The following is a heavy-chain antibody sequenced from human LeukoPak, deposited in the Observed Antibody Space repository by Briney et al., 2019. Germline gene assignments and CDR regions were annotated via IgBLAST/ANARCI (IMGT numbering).Heavy chain of an antibody. Sequence: GASVKVSCKASGCTFTGYYMHWVRQAPGQGLEWMGWINPNSGGTNYAQKFQGRVTMTRDTSISTAYMELSRLRSDDTAVYYCARGDILTGSNWFDPWGQGTLVTVSS. CDR3: ARGDILTGSNWFDP. D-gene: IGHD3-9*01. CDR1: GCTFTGYY. J-gene: IGHJ5*02. V-gene: IGHV1-2*02. CDR2: INPNSGGT.